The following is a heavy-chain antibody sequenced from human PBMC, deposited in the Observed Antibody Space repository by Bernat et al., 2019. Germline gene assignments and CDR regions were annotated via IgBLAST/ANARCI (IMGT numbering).Heavy chain of an antibody. CDR3: AKGGGDNCNPFDY. V-gene: IGHV3-23*01. J-gene: IGHJ4*02. Sequence: EVQLLESGGGVVQPGGSLRLSCAASGFTFSSYAMSWVRQAPGTGLEWVSSIGVSHDTTYYADSVKGRFTICRDNSKNLLDLQMSSLRADDTAVYYCAKGGGDNCNPFDYWGQGTLVTVSS. CDR2: IGVSHDTT. D-gene: IGHD1-20*01. CDR1: GFTFSSYA.